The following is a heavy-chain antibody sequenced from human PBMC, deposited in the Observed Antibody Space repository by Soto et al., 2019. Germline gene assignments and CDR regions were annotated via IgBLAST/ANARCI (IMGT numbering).Heavy chain of an antibody. CDR2: ISDGGST. CDR3: AGYCSSSICTEDHYFALEV. J-gene: IGHJ6*02. Sequence: LHLPWSVSWGSIYTHYWNWIRQSPEKGIEWIGYISDGGSTNYNPSLKSRVTISVDTSKKQVSLKLSSVSAPDTARYFCAGYCSSSICTEDHYFALEVWGQGTTVNVSS. CDR1: WGSIYTHY. D-gene: IGHD2-2*01. V-gene: IGHV4-59*11.